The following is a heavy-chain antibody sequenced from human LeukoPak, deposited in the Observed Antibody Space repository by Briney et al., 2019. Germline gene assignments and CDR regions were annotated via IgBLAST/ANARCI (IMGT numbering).Heavy chain of an antibody. CDR1: GFTFSSYA. V-gene: IGHV3-30-3*01. Sequence: RSLRLSCAASGFTFSSYAMHWVRQAPGKGLEWVAVISYDGSNKYYADSVKGRFTISRDNSKNTLYLQMNSLRAEDTAVYYCAGEWYSGYWGQGTLVTVTS. J-gene: IGHJ4*02. CDR2: ISYDGSNK. D-gene: IGHD6-13*01. CDR3: AGEWYSGY.